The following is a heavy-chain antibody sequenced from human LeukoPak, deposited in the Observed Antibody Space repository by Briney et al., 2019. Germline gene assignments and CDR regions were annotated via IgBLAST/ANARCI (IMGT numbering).Heavy chain of an antibody. D-gene: IGHD2-8*01. CDR1: GGTFSSYA. J-gene: IGHJ4*02. V-gene: IGHV1-69*05. CDR2: IIPIFGTA. CDR3: AREVRGNGVCCHFDY. Sequence: SVKVSCKASGGTFSSYAISWVRQAPGQGLEWMGRIIPIFGTANYAQKFQGRVTINTDESTSTAYMELSSLRAEDTAVYYCAREVRGNGVCCHFDYCGQGTLVTVSS.